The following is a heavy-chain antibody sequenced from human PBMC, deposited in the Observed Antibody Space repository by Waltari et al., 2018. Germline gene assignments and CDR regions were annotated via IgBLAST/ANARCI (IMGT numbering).Heavy chain of an antibody. J-gene: IGHJ6*03. V-gene: IGHV3-7*01. Sequence: EVQLVESGGGLVQPGGSLRLSCAASGFTFSSYWMSWVRQAPGKGLEWVANIKQDGSEKYYVDSVKGRFTISRDNAKNSLYLQMNSLRAEDTAVYYCARVPSDRYYYYYMDVWGKGTMVTVSS. CDR3: ARVPSDRYYYYYMDV. CDR1: GFTFSSYW. CDR2: IKQDGSEK.